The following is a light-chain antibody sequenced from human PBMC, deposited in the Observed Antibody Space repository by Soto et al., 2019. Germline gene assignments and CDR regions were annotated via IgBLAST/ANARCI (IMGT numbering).Light chain of an antibody. CDR3: GTWDSSLSAYV. V-gene: IGLV1-51*01. J-gene: IGLJ1*01. Sequence: QSVLTQPPSVSAAPGQTVTISCSGSSSNIGNNYVSWYQQLPGTAPNLLIYDNNNRPSGIPYRCSGSKSGTSATLRITGLQPADEADYYCGTWDSSLSAYVFGTGTKVTVL. CDR1: SSNIGNNY. CDR2: DNN.